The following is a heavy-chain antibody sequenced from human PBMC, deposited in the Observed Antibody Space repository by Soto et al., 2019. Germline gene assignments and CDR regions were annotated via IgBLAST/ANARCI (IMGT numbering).Heavy chain of an antibody. Sequence: SEPRSLTCTVGGGSISRYYWSWIRQPPGKGLEWIGYIYYSGSTNYNPSLKSRVTTSADKSISTAYLQWSSLKASDTAMYYCAGGGVRVVITRTRDYYGMDVWGQGTTVTVSS. CDR3: AGGGVRVVITRTRDYYGMDV. CDR1: GGSISRYY. J-gene: IGHJ6*02. CDR2: IYYSGST. V-gene: IGHV4-59*12. D-gene: IGHD3-10*01.